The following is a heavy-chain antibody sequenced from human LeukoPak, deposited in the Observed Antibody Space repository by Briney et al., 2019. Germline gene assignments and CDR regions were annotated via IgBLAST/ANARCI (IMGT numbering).Heavy chain of an antibody. J-gene: IGHJ4*02. CDR2: ISYDGSNK. V-gene: IGHV3-30-3*01. CDR1: GFTFSSYA. D-gene: IGHD5-18*01. Sequence: GGSLRLSCAASGFTFSSYAMHWVRQAPGKGLEWVAVISYDGSNKYYADSVKGRFTISRDNSKNTLYLQMNSLRAEDTAVYYCARVGIQLWLQGGVFDYWGQGTLVTVSS. CDR3: ARVGIQLWLQGGVFDY.